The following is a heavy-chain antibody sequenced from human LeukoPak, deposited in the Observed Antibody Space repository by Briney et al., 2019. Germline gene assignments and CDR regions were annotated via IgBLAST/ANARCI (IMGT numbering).Heavy chain of an antibody. J-gene: IGHJ5*02. CDR3: AGGNSSFDWFDP. CDR1: GGSISSSSYY. D-gene: IGHD4-23*01. CDR2: IYYSGST. V-gene: IGHV4-39*07. Sequence: SETLSPTCTVSGGSISSSSYYWGWIRQPPGKGLEWIGSIYYSGSTYYNPSLKSRVTISVDTSKNQFSLKLSSVTAADTAVYYCAGGNSSFDWFDPWGQGTLVTVSS.